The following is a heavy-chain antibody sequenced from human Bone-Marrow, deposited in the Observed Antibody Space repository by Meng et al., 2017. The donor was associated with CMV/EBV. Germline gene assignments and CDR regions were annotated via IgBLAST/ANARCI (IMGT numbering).Heavy chain of an antibody. Sequence: SGLTFSISAMTWVRQAPGKGLEWVSAITGSGGTTYYTDSVKGRFTISRDNSKNTLYLQMNSLRAEDTAVYYCAKRIAVADSTYYFDYWGQGTLVTVSS. CDR1: GLTFSISA. CDR3: AKRIAVADSTYYFDY. CDR2: ITGSGGTT. D-gene: IGHD6-19*01. V-gene: IGHV3-23*01. J-gene: IGHJ4*02.